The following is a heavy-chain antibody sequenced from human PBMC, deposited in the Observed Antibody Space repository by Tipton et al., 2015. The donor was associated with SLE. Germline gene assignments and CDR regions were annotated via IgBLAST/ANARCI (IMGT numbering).Heavy chain of an antibody. V-gene: IGHV4-30-2*01. Sequence: TLSLTCAVSGGSISSGGYSWSWIRQPPGKGLEWIGYIYHSGSTYYNPSLKSRVTISVDRSKNQFSLKLSSVTAADTAVYYCARGYSSSWPDAFDIWGQGTMVTVSS. J-gene: IGHJ3*02. CDR3: ARGYSSSWPDAFDI. CDR2: IYHSGST. D-gene: IGHD6-13*01. CDR1: GGSISSGGYS.